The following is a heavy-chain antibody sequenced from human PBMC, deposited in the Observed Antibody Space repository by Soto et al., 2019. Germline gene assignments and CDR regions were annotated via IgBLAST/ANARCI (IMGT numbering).Heavy chain of an antibody. V-gene: IGHV1-2*02. CDR1: GYTFTGYY. Sequence: ASVKVSCKASGYTFTGYYMHWVRQAPGQGLEWMGWINPNSGGTKYVQRFQGRVTMTRDTSINTAYMELSRLRSDDTAVYNCARNLHIDYDILTGYTILDYWGQGTLVTVSS. D-gene: IGHD3-9*01. CDR3: ARNLHIDYDILTGYTILDY. CDR2: INPNSGGT. J-gene: IGHJ4*02.